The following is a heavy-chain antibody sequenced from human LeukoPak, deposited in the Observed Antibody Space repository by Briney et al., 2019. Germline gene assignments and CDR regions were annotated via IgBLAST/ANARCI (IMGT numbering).Heavy chain of an antibody. CDR3: ARVGIAAAGGWFDP. CDR2: ISYDGSNK. Sequence: GGSLRLSCAASGFTFSSYAMHWVRQAPGKGLEWVAVISYDGSNKYYADSVKGRFTISRDNSKNTLYLQMNSLRAEDTAVYYCARVGIAAAGGWFDPWGQGTLVTVSS. CDR1: GFTFSSYA. D-gene: IGHD6-13*01. V-gene: IGHV3-30*04. J-gene: IGHJ5*02.